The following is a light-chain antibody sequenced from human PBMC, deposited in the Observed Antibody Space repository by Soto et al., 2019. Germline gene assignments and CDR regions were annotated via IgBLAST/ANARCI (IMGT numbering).Light chain of an antibody. V-gene: IGKV3-20*01. CDR3: KQYGSSRT. CDR2: ATS. Sequence: IVLTQPPGLSFFSAEESTTLSCRASQRVSSTYLAWYQQKPGQAPRLLIYATSSRATGIQTSFRGSGSGTDFTLTIRRLEPEDFAVYYCKQYGSSRTFGQGTKVDI. J-gene: IGKJ1*01. CDR1: QRVSSTY.